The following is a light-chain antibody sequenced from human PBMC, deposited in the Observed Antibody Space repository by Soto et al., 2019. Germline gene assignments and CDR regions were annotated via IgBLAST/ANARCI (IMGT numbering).Light chain of an antibody. J-gene: IGLJ2*01. V-gene: IGLV2-14*01. CDR1: SSDVGGYNY. Sequence: QSALTQPASVSGSPGQSITISCTGTSSDVGGYNYVSWYQQHPGKAPKLLIYEVSNRPSGVSNRFSGSKSGDTASLTISGLQADDEADYYCSSYRSSRSVVFGGGTQLTV. CDR3: SSYRSSRSVV. CDR2: EVS.